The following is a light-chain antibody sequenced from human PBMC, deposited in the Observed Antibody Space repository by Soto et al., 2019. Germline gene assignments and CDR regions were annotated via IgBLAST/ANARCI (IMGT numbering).Light chain of an antibody. Sequence: QSALTQPPSASGSPGQSVTISCTGTSSDVGGYDYVSWYQHHPGKAPKLMIYEVTKRPSGVPDRFSGSKSGNTASLIVSGLQAEDEADYYCSSDAGSNNFAVFGGGTQLTVL. CDR2: EVT. CDR1: SSDVGGYDY. V-gene: IGLV2-8*01. J-gene: IGLJ2*01. CDR3: SSDAGSNNFAV.